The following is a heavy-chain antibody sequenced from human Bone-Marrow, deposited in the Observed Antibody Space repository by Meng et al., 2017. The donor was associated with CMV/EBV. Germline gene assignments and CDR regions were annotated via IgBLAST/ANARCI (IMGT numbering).Heavy chain of an antibody. CDR3: TTDRNCSSTSCYSGAFDI. J-gene: IGHJ3*02. Sequence: FSNAWMSWVRQAPGKGLEWVGRIKSKTDGGTTDYAAPVKGRFTISRDDSKNTLYLQMNSLKTEDTAVYYCTTDRNCSSTSCYSGAFDIWGQGTMVTVSS. CDR1: FSNAW. CDR2: IKSKTDGGTT. V-gene: IGHV3-15*01. D-gene: IGHD2-2*02.